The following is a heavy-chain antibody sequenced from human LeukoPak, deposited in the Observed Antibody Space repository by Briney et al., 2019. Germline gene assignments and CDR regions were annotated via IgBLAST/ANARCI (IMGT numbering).Heavy chain of an antibody. V-gene: IGHV4-31*03. CDR2: IYYSGST. CDR3: ARISYDFWSGYPNWFDP. D-gene: IGHD3-3*01. CDR1: GGSISSGGYY. Sequence: ASETLSLTCTVSGGSISSGGYYGSWIRQHPGKGLEWIGYIYYSGSTYYNPSLKSRVTISVDTSKNQFSLKLSSVTAADTAVYYCARISYDFWSGYPNWFDPWGQGTLVTVSS. J-gene: IGHJ5*02.